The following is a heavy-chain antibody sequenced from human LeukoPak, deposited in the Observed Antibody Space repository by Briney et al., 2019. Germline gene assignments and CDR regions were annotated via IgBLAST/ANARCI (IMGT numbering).Heavy chain of an antibody. CDR2: IWYDGSNK. CDR3: ARDGSDYYDSSRYYSYFDY. J-gene: IGHJ4*02. D-gene: IGHD3-22*01. CDR1: GFTFSSYG. Sequence: GGSLRLSCAVSGFTFSSYGMHWVRQAPGKGLEWVAVIWYDGSNKYYADSVKGRFTISRDNSKNTLYLQINSLRAEDTAVYYCARDGSDYYDSSRYYSYFDYWGQGTLVTVSS. V-gene: IGHV3-33*01.